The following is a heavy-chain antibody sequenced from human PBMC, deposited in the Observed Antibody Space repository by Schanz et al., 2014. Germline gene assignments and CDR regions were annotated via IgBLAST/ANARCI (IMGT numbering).Heavy chain of an antibody. CDR3: AAHETLSTTACYPS. J-gene: IGHJ4*02. CDR2: ISSSGNII. D-gene: IGHD2-2*01. Sequence: VHLVESGGGLVKPGGSLRLSCSASGFTFSDSFMSWIRQTPGKGLEWLSYISSSGNIIHYADSVKGRFTISRDNAKNSLYPQMTGLRAEDTAVYYCAAHETLSTTACYPSWGQGTLVAVSS. V-gene: IGHV3-11*01. CDR1: GFTFSDSF.